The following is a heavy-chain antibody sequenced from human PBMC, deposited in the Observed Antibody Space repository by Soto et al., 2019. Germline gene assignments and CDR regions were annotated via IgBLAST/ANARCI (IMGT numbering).Heavy chain of an antibody. J-gene: IGHJ4*02. CDR1: GASISSGSYY. Sequence: PSETLSLTCTVSGASISSGSYYWSWIRQLPGKGLEWIGYISNSGSTYYSPSLKSRVTISVDTSKNQFSLRVSSVTAADTAVYYCARAVYSNHVYWGQGTLVTVSS. CDR3: ARAVYSNHVY. V-gene: IGHV4-31*03. D-gene: IGHD4-4*01. CDR2: ISNSGST.